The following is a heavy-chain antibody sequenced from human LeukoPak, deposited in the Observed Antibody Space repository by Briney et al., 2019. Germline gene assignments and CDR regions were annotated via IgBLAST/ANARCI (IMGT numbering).Heavy chain of an antibody. D-gene: IGHD5-12*01. J-gene: IGHJ4*02. CDR2: ISPTGHYI. CDR3: ARLVASVGDF. V-gene: IGHV3-21*01. CDR1: GFTFSNYS. Sequence: PGGSLRLSCAVSGFTFSNYSMNWVRQAPGKGLEWVSSISPTGHYIYYADSVKGRFTMSRDNAKTSLFLQMNSLRAEDTALYYCARLVASVGDFWGQGTLVTVSS.